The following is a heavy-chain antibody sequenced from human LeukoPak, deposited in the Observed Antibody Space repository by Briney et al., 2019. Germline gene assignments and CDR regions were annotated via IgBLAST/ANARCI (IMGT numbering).Heavy chain of an antibody. CDR3: ARGSGFRGYGSGSYEYDY. Sequence: ASVKVSCKASGYTFTSYYMHWVRQAPGQGLEWMGIINPSGGSTSYAQKFQGRVTMTRDMSTSTVYMELSSLRSEDTAVYYCARGSGFRGYGSGSYEYDYWGQGTLVTVSS. V-gene: IGHV1-46*01. CDR2: INPSGGST. J-gene: IGHJ4*02. D-gene: IGHD3-10*01. CDR1: GYTFTSYY.